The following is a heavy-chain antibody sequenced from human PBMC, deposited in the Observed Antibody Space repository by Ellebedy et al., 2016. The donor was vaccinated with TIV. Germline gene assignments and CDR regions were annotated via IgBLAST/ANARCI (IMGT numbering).Heavy chain of an antibody. V-gene: IGHV3-13*01. CDR1: GFTFSSFD. CDR3: TRGLDWNYGLSHH. D-gene: IGHD1-7*01. CDR2: IGTAGDT. J-gene: IGHJ4*02. Sequence: GESLKISXAASGFTFSSFDMYWVRQASGKGLEWVSAIGTAGDTYYPGSVKGRFTISRDNAKNGLFLAMSGLRDEDTAVYYCTRGLDWNYGLSHHWGQGTQVTVSS.